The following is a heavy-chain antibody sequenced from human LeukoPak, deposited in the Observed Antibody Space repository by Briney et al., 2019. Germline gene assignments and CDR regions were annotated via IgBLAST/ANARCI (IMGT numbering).Heavy chain of an antibody. Sequence: SETLSLTCTVSGGSVSSYCWSWIRQPPGKGLEWIGYFSYSGNTNYNPSLKSRVTISVDTSKNQFSLKLRSVTAADTAIYYCARGPLDSGYTYFDYWGQGTLVSVAS. CDR3: ARGPLDSGYTYFDY. D-gene: IGHD5-12*01. V-gene: IGHV4-59*02. CDR1: GGSVSSYC. CDR2: FSYSGNT. J-gene: IGHJ4*02.